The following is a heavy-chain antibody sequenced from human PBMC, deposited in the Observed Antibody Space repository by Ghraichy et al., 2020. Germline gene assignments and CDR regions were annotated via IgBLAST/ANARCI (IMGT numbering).Heavy chain of an antibody. J-gene: IGHJ5*02. Sequence: SETLSLTCAVYGGSFSGYYWSWIRQPPGKGLEWIGEINHSGSTNYNPSLKSRVTISVDTSKNQFSLKLSSVTAADTAVYYCARGQRITIFGVVIIGRFDPWGQGTLVTVSS. CDR2: INHSGST. D-gene: IGHD3-3*01. CDR3: ARGQRITIFGVVIIGRFDP. V-gene: IGHV4-34*01. CDR1: GGSFSGYY.